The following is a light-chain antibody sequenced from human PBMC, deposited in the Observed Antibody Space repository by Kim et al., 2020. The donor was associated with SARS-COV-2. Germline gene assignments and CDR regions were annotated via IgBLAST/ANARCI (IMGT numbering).Light chain of an antibody. CDR2: DNN. Sequence: PGQKDTISCSGSRSNIGSNYVSWFQRLPGTAPKLLIYDNNNRPSGIPDRFSGSKSGTSATLAITGLQTGDEADYYCGAWDSSLSGGVFGGGTKVTVL. CDR1: RSNIGSNY. CDR3: GAWDSSLSGGV. J-gene: IGLJ2*01. V-gene: IGLV1-51*01.